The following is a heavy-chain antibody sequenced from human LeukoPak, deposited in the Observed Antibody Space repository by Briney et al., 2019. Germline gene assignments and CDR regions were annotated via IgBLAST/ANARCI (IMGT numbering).Heavy chain of an antibody. CDR1: GGSFSGYY. V-gene: IGHV4-34*01. Sequence: PSETLSLTCAVYGGSFSGYYWSWIRQPPGKGLEWIGEINHSGSTNYNPSLKSRVTISVDTSKNQFSLKLSSVTAADTAVYYCARQGIAVARRIQRIDYWGQGTLVTVSS. CDR3: ARQGIAVARRIQRIDY. D-gene: IGHD6-19*01. CDR2: INHSGST. J-gene: IGHJ4*02.